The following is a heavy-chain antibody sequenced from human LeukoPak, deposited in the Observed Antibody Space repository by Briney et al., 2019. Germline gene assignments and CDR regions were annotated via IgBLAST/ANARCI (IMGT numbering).Heavy chain of an antibody. D-gene: IGHD2-21*02. CDR2: ISSSSSRI. CDR3: ARGLIYCGGDCYSSFEI. J-gene: IGHJ3*02. V-gene: IGHV3-48*02. CDR1: GFTFSSHM. Sequence: GGCLLLGCAASGFTFSSHMMNWVRQAPGKGLEWVSYISSSSSRIYYAGSVKGRFTISRDNAKNSLYLQMNSLRDEDTAVYYCARGLIYCGGDCYSSFEIWGQEKIRSPS.